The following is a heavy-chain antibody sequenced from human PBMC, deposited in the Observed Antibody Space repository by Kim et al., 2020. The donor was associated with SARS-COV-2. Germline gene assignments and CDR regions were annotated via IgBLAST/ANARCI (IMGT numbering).Heavy chain of an antibody. CDR3: ARVGTDGWYYLGWFDP. D-gene: IGHD6-19*01. CDR1: GGSISSSSYY. J-gene: IGHJ5*02. CDR2: IYYSGST. V-gene: IGHV4-39*07. Sequence: SETLSLTCTVSGGSISSSSYYWGWIRQPPGKGLEWIGSIYYSGSTYYNPSLKSRVTISVDTSKNQFSLKLSSVTAADTAVYYCARVGTDGWYYLGWFDPWGQGTLVTVSS.